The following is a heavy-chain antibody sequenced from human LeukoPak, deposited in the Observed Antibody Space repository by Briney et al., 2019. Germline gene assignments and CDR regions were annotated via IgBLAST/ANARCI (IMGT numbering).Heavy chain of an antibody. CDR3: ARDPTPNYYYYGMDV. D-gene: IGHD2-15*01. J-gene: IGHJ6*02. CDR2: IIPIFGTA. CDR1: GGTFSSYA. V-gene: IGHV1-69*05. Sequence: SVKVSCKASGGTFSSYAISWVRQAPGQGLEWMGGIIPIFGTANYAQKLQGRVTMTTDTSTSTAYMELRSLRSDDTAVYYCARDPTPNYYYYGMDVWGQGTTVTVSS.